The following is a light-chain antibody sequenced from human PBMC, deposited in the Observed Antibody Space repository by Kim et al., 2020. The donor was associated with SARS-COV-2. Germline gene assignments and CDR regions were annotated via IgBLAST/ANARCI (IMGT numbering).Light chain of an antibody. CDR1: QSILYSSDNKNY. V-gene: IGKV4-1*01. CDR2: WAS. Sequence: RATINCKSSQSILYSSDNKNYLAWYQQKPGQPPKLLISWASIRESGVPDRFSGGGSGTDFTLTISSLQAEDVAVYYCQQYYAAPYTFGQGTKLEI. J-gene: IGKJ2*01. CDR3: QQYYAAPYT.